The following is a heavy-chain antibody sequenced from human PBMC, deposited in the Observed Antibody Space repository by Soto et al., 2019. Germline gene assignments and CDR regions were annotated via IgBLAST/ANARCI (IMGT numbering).Heavy chain of an antibody. Sequence: GGSLRLSCAASGFTFSSYAMSWVRQAPGKGLEWVSAISGSGGSTYYADSVKGRFTISRDNSKNTLYLQMNSLRAEDTAVYYCAKSPYYYDKGPYEGWGQGTLVTVSS. D-gene: IGHD3-22*01. J-gene: IGHJ4*02. V-gene: IGHV3-23*01. CDR2: ISGSGGST. CDR3: AKSPYYYDKGPYEG. CDR1: GFTFSSYA.